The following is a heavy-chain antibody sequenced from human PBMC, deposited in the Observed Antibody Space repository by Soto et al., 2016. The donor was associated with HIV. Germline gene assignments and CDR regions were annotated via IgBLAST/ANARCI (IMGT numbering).Heavy chain of an antibody. CDR1: GFTFSSYA. V-gene: IGHV3-64D*06. CDR2: ISSNGGST. CDR3: VRPRVYSSGPYYFDY. D-gene: IGHD6-19*01. J-gene: IGHJ4*02. Sequence: EVQLVESGGGLVQPGGSLRLSCSASGFTFSSYAMHWVRQAPGKGLEYVSAISSNGGSTYYADSVKGRFTISRDNSKNTLYLQMSSLRAEDTAVYYCVRPRVYSSGPYYFDYWGQGTLVTVSS.